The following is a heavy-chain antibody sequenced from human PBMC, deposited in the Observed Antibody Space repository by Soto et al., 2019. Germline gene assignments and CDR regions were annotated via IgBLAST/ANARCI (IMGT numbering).Heavy chain of an antibody. V-gene: IGHV4-59*01. Sequence: QVQLQESGPGLVKPSETLSLTCTVSGGSISSYYWSWIRQPPGKGLEWIGDIYYSGSTNYNPSLKGRVTISVHTAKNQFSLKLSSVTEADTAVYYCARVVATVTTPYFDYWGQGTLVTVSS. CDR1: GGSISSYY. CDR3: ARVVATVTTPYFDY. D-gene: IGHD4-17*01. J-gene: IGHJ4*02. CDR2: IYYSGST.